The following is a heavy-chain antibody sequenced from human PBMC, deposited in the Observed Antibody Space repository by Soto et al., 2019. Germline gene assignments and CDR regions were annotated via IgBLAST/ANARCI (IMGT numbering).Heavy chain of an antibody. J-gene: IGHJ4*02. Sequence: ASVXVSFKASVYSFTILHFNLVRQATGQGLEWIGWMNPHSGDTGFAQRFQGRVTMTRNTSINTAYMELRSLRSQDTAVYYCARGSPGQVDNCGQRPQVTVSS. V-gene: IGHV1-8*01. CDR1: VYSFTILH. CDR2: MNPHSGDT. CDR3: ARGSPGQVDN. D-gene: IGHD3-10*01.